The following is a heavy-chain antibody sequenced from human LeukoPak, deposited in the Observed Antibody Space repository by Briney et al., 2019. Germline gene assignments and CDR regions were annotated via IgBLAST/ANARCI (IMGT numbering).Heavy chain of an antibody. Sequence: GGSLRLSCAASGFTFSSYWMHWVRQAPGKGLVWVSRINSDGSSTSYADSVEGRFTISRDNAKNTLYLQMNSLRAEDTAVYYCASSPSVVTTTIDYWGQGTLVTVSS. D-gene: IGHD2-21*02. CDR2: INSDGSST. J-gene: IGHJ4*02. CDR3: ASSPSVVTTTIDY. V-gene: IGHV3-74*01. CDR1: GFTFSSYW.